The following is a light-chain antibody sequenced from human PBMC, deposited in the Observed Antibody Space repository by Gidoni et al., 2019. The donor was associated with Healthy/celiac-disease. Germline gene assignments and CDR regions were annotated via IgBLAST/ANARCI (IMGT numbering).Light chain of an antibody. CDR3: QSYDSSLSGPNWV. V-gene: IGLV1-40*01. Sequence: QSVLTQPPSVSGAPGQRVTISCTGSSPNIGAGYDVHWYQQLPATAPKLLIYGNSNRPSGVPDRFSGSKSGTSASLAITGLQAEDEADYYCQSYDSSLSGPNWVFGGGTKLTVL. J-gene: IGLJ3*02. CDR2: GNS. CDR1: SPNIGAGYD.